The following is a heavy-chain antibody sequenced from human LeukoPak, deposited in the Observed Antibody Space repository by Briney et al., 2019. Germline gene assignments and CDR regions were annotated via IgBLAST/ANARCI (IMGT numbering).Heavy chain of an antibody. Sequence: PSETLSLTCTVSGGSLTNYYWTWIRQPAGKGLEWIGRIYSSGSANYNPSLKSRVTMSVDTSNNEFSLKLSSVTAADTAVYYCARERREQLLPPYTRSVTYFDYWGQGTLVTVSS. D-gene: IGHD2-2*01. CDR1: GGSLTNYY. J-gene: IGHJ4*02. V-gene: IGHV4-4*07. CDR2: IYSSGSA. CDR3: ARERREQLLPPYTRSVTYFDY.